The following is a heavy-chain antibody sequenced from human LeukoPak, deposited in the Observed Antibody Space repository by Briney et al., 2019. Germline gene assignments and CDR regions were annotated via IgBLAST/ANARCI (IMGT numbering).Heavy chain of an antibody. J-gene: IGHJ5*02. Sequence: SVKVSCKASGYTFTSYGISWVRQAPGQGLEWMGRIIPILGIANYAQKFQGRVTITADKSTSTAYMELSSLRSEDTAVYYCARDGESGWFDPWGQGTLVTVSS. CDR2: IIPILGIA. D-gene: IGHD3-3*01. CDR3: ARDGESGWFDP. CDR1: GYTFTSYG. V-gene: IGHV1-69*04.